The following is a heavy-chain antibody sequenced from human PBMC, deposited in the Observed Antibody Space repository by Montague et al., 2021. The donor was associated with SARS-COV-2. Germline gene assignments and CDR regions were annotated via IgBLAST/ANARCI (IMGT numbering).Heavy chain of an antibody. CDR2: INHSGST. J-gene: IGHJ4*01. D-gene: IGHD6-19*01. Sequence: SETLSLTCAVCGGSFSGYHWSWIRQPPGKGLEWIGEINHSGSTNYNPSLKSRVTISVDTSKNQFSLKLSSVTAADTAVYYCARGGRQWLVIDPRYYFDYWGQGTLVTVSS. CDR1: GGSFSGYH. V-gene: IGHV4-34*01. CDR3: ARGGRQWLVIDPRYYFDY.